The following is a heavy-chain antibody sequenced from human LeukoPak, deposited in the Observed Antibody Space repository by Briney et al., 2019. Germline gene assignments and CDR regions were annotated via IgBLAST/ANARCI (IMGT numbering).Heavy chain of an antibody. V-gene: IGHV4-31*03. D-gene: IGHD3-3*01. CDR1: GGSISSGGYY. CDR3: ARDSWSGLGPFDP. Sequence: SETLSLTCTVSGGSISSGGYYWNWIRQHPEKGLEWLGYVFYSGSTYYNPSLKSRVTISVDTSKNQFSLRLSSVTAADTAVYYCARDSWSGLGPFDPWGQGTLVTVSS. CDR2: VFYSGST. J-gene: IGHJ5*02.